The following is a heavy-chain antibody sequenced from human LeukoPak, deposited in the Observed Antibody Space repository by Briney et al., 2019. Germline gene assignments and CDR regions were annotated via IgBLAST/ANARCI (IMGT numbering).Heavy chain of an antibody. V-gene: IGHV3-53*01. Sequence: QSGGSLRLSRAASGFTVSSNYMSWVRQAPGKGLEWVSVIYSGGSTYYADSVKGRFTISRDNSKNTLYLQMNSLRAEDTAVYYCARDPDGYSSGWYSSWGQGTLVTVSS. J-gene: IGHJ4*02. CDR1: GFTVSSNY. CDR2: IYSGGST. D-gene: IGHD6-19*01. CDR3: ARDPDGYSSGWYSS.